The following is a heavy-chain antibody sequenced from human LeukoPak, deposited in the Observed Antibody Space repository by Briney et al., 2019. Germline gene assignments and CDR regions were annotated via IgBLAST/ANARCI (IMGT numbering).Heavy chain of an antibody. CDR2: IYTSGST. Sequence: PSETLSLTCTVSGYSISSGYYWGWIRQPPGKGLEWIGRIYTSGSTNYNPSLKSRVTISIDTSKNQFSLKLSSVTAADTAVYYCARDGWFAESRYIDLWGRGTLVTVSS. V-gene: IGHV4-38-2*02. D-gene: IGHD3-10*01. CDR3: ARDGWFAESRYIDL. CDR1: GYSISSGYY. J-gene: IGHJ2*01.